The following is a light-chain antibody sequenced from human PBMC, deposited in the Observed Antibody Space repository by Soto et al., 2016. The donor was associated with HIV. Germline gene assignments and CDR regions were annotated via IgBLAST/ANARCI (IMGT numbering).Light chain of an antibody. CDR1: NIGSKS. CDR2: DDN. J-gene: IGLJ2*01. CDR3: QVWDTNSDHVV. Sequence: SYVLTQPPSVSVAPGKTARITCGGNNIGSKSVHWCQQKPGQAPVMVVYDDNDRPPGIPERFSGSNSGDTATLTINRVEAGDEADYYCQVWDTNSDHVVFGGGTKLTVL. V-gene: IGLV3-21*03.